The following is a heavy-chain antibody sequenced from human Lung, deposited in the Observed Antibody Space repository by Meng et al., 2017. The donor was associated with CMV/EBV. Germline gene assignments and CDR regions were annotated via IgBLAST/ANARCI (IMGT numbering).Heavy chain of an antibody. CDR3: AKEWVGMVVVRAADV. CDR2: ISGSGGST. Sequence: SXAASGFTFSSYAMSWVRQAPGKGLEWVSAISGSGGSTDYADSVKGRFTISRDNSKNTLYLQMNSLRAEDTAVYYCAKEWVGMVVVRAADVWGQGXTVTVSS. D-gene: IGHD2-2*03. J-gene: IGHJ6*02. CDR1: GFTFSSYA. V-gene: IGHV3-23*01.